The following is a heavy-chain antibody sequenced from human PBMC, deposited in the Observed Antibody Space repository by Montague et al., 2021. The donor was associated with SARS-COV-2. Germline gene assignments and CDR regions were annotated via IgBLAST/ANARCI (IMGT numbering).Heavy chain of an antibody. J-gene: IGHJ5*02. V-gene: IGHV4-61*02. CDR2: IYTSGST. Sequence: TLSLTCTVSGGSISSGSYFWSWIRQPAGKGLEWIGRIYTSGSTNYNPSLKSRVTISVDTSKNQFSLKLSSVTAADTAVYYCARDAGIAATGLNRFDPWGQGTLVTVSS. D-gene: IGHD6-13*01. CDR3: ARDAGIAATGLNRFDP. CDR1: GGSISSGSYF.